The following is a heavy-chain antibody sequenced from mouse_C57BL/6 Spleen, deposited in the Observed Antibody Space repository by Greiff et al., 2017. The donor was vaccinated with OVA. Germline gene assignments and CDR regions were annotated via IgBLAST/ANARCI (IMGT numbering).Heavy chain of an antibody. D-gene: IGHD1-1*02. CDR3: AKHEDLVGERAYAMDY. CDR2: IWGGGST. Sequence: QVQLQQSGPGLVAPSQSLSITCTVSGFSLTSYGVDWVRQPPGKGLEWLGVIWGGGSTNYNSALMSRLSISKDNSKSQVFLKMNSLQTDDTAMYYCAKHEDLVGERAYAMDYWGQGTSVTVSS. CDR1: GFSLTSYG. V-gene: IGHV2-9*01. J-gene: IGHJ4*01.